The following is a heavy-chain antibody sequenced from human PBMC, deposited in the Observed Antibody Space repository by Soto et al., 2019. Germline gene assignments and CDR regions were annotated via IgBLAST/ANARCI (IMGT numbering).Heavy chain of an antibody. D-gene: IGHD1-1*01. V-gene: IGHV3-21*01. Sequence: EVQLVESGGGLVMPGGSLRLSCIASGFSFSTYSMNWVRQAPGKGLEWVSSIRRSGDYTYYADSLKCRFTISRDNAQNYMSLQMISLRAEDTAVYYCARSTSLGGMDVWGQGTPVTVSS. CDR1: GFSFSTYS. CDR2: IRRSGDYT. CDR3: ARSTSLGGMDV. J-gene: IGHJ6*02.